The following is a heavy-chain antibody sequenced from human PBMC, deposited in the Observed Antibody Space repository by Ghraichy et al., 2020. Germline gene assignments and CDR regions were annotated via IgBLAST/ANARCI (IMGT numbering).Heavy chain of an antibody. CDR3: ARDKSLLLWFGELSGHYYYYYGMDV. V-gene: IGHV1-18*01. Sequence: ASVKVSCKASGYTFTSYGISWVRQAPGQGLEWMGWISAYNGNTNYAQKLQGRVTMTTDTSTSTAYMELRSLRSDDTAVYYCARDKSLLLWFGELSGHYYYYYGMDVWGQGTTVTVSS. J-gene: IGHJ6*02. CDR2: ISAYNGNT. CDR1: GYTFTSYG. D-gene: IGHD3-10*01.